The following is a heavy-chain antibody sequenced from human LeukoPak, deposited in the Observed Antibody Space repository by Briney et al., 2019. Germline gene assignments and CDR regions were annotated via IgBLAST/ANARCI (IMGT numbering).Heavy chain of an antibody. V-gene: IGHV3-30*18. CDR1: RFTFSSYG. J-gene: IGHJ4*02. CDR3: AKDFRGIAVAGHLDY. D-gene: IGHD6-19*01. Sequence: PGRSLRLSCAASRFTFSSYGMHWVRQAPGKGLEWVAVISYDGSNKYYAGSVKGRFTISRENSKNTLYLQLNSLRAEDTAVYYCAKDFRGIAVAGHLDYWGQRTLVTVSS. CDR2: ISYDGSNK.